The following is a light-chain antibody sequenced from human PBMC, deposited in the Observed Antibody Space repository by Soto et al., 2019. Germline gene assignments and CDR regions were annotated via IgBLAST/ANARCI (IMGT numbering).Light chain of an antibody. V-gene: IGKV3-15*01. Sequence: EIVVTQSPATLSVSPGERVTLSCRASQSVSSSLAWYQQRPGQAPRLLIYDTSTRAAGIAARFSGSGSGTEFTLPCSRLRSEDSAVFFCQQYFIWPPGALGQGPRGEI. J-gene: IGKJ1*01. CDR2: DTS. CDR3: QQYFIWPPGA. CDR1: QSVSSS.